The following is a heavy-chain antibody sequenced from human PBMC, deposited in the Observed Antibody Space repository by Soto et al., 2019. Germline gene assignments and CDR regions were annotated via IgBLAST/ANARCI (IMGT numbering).Heavy chain of an antibody. CDR3: AKGDYEGPTNPRLDY. V-gene: IGHV3-23*01. J-gene: IGHJ4*02. Sequence: VQLLESGGGLVQPGGSLRHSCTASGLTFSNYAMSWVGQAPGKGLEWVSAITGRGAGTYYAESMKGRFTISRDNSKNQQYMQVKSLRAAHTAVSYCAKGDYEGPTNPRLDYWGQATLVTVSS. CDR2: ITGRGAGT. D-gene: IGHD3-16*01. CDR1: GLTFSNYA.